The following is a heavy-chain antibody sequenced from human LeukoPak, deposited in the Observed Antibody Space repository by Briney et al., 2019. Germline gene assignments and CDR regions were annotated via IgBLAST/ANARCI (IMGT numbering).Heavy chain of an antibody. CDR1: GFSFSDSF. CDR3: VRYYTRHSWYFDL. J-gene: IGHJ2*01. CDR2: IFSSGSHI. V-gene: IGHV3-11*04. Sequence: GGSLRLSCAASGFSFSDSFMGWIRQPPGKGLEWISYIFSSGSHIYYADSVKGRFTISRDNAKSSLYLQMNSLRAEDTAVYYCVRYYTRHSWYFDLWGRGTLVTVSS. D-gene: IGHD3-10*01.